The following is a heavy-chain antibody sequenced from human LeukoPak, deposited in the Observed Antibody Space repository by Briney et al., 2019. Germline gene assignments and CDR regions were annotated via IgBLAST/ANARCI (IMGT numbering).Heavy chain of an antibody. D-gene: IGHD6-13*01. CDR1: GGSISSSSYY. CDR2: IYYSGST. Sequence: SETLSLTCTVSGGSISSSSYYWGWIRQPPGTGLEWIGSIYYSGSTYYNPSLKSRVTISVDTSKNQFSLKLSSVTAADTAVYYCARDSNITPTRQQLVRPSDYWGQGTLVTVSS. V-gene: IGHV4-39*07. CDR3: ARDSNITPTRQQLVRPSDY. J-gene: IGHJ4*02.